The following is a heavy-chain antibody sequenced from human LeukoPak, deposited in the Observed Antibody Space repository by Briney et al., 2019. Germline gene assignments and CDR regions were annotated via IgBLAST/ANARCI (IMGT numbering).Heavy chain of an antibody. CDR3: TTWGVSDY. CDR2: IKSKTDGGTT. V-gene: IGHV3-15*01. Sequence: GGSLRLSCAASGFTFSNAWMSWVRQAPGKGLEWFGRIKSKTDGGTTDYAAPVKGRFTISRDDSKNTLYLQMNSLKTEDTAVYYCTTWGVSDYWGQGTLVTVSS. J-gene: IGHJ4*02. CDR1: GFTFSNAW. D-gene: IGHD3-16*01.